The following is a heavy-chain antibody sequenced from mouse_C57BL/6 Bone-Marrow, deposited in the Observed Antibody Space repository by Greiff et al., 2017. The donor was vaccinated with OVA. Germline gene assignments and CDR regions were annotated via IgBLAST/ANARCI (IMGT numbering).Heavy chain of an antibody. CDR3: ARSPSTVVAYYYAMDY. J-gene: IGHJ4*01. Sequence: QVQLQQSGTELVKPGASVKLSCKASGYTFTSYWMHWVKQRPGQGLEWIGNINPSNGGTNYNEKFKSKATLTVDKSSSTAYMQLSSLTSEDSAVYYCARSPSTVVAYYYAMDYWGQGTSVTVSS. V-gene: IGHV1-53*01. CDR2: INPSNGGT. D-gene: IGHD1-1*01. CDR1: GYTFTSYW.